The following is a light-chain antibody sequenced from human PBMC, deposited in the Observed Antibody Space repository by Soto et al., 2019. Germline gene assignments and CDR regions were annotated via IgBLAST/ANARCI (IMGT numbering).Light chain of an antibody. CDR3: QQRSTLPLALT. Sequence: EIVLTQSPATLSLSPGERATLSCRASQSVSSYLAWYQQKPGQAPRLLIYDASNRATGIPARFSGSGSGTDVTLTISSLEPEDFAVYYCQQRSTLPLALTFGGGTKVAIK. CDR1: QSVSSY. V-gene: IGKV3-11*01. CDR2: DAS. J-gene: IGKJ4*01.